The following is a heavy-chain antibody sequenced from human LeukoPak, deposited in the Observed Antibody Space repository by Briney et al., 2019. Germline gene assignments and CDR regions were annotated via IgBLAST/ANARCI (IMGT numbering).Heavy chain of an antibody. D-gene: IGHD6-19*01. CDR3: AKGGSGWYKYDS. V-gene: IGHV3-23*01. Sequence: GGSLRLSCAAPGFTFSSYAMSWVRQAPGKRLEWVSAISGSGGTTYYADSVKGRFTISRDNSKNTLYLQMDSLRGEDTAVYYCAKGGSGWYKYDSWGQGTLVSVSS. CDR1: GFTFSSYA. CDR2: ISGSGGTT. J-gene: IGHJ4*02.